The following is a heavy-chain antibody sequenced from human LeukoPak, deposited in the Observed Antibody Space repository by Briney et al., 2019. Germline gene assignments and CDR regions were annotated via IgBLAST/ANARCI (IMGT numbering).Heavy chain of an antibody. CDR3: ATGPLSLRLLEWLSN. V-gene: IGHV1-24*01. J-gene: IGHJ4*02. D-gene: IGHD3-3*01. CDR2: FDPEDGET. Sequence: ASVKVSCKVSGYTLTELSMHWVRQAPGKGLEWMGGFDPEDGETIYAQKFQGRVTMTEDTSTDTAYMELSSLRSEDTAVYYCATGPLSLRLLEWLSNWGQGTLVTVSS. CDR1: GYTLTELS.